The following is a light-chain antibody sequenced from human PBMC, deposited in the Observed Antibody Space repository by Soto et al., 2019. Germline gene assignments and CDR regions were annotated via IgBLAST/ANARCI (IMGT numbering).Light chain of an antibody. J-gene: IGKJ4*01. Sequence: EIVMTQSPATLSVSPGERATLSCRASQSVSSNLAWYQQKPGQAPRLLIYGASTRATGIPARFSGSGSGTYFTLATSSLRSEDFAVYYSQQYNNGPRTFSGGTKVELK. CDR3: QQYNNGPRT. CDR1: QSVSSN. V-gene: IGKV3-15*01. CDR2: GAS.